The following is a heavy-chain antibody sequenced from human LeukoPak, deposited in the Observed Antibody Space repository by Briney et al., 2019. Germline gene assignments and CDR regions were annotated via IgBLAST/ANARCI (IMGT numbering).Heavy chain of an antibody. J-gene: IGHJ4*02. V-gene: IGHV3-9*01. Sequence: GGSLRLSCVASGFTFDDYAMHWVRQAPGKGLEWVSGIYWNSGTIVYADSVKGRFSMSRDNVKNSLYLQMNSLRVEDTAMYYCAKGGSYDSSGYYSNPLYYFDSWGQGTLVTVSS. CDR1: GFTFDDYA. CDR3: AKGGSYDSSGYYSNPLYYFDS. CDR2: IYWNSGTI. D-gene: IGHD3-22*01.